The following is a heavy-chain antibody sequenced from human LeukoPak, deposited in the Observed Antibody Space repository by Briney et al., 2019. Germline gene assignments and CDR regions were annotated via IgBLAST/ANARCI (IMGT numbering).Heavy chain of an antibody. CDR1: GFTVSINS. Sequence: GGSLRLSCTVSGFTVSINSMSWVRQAPGKGLEWVSFIYSDNTHYSDSVKGRFIISRDNAENSLYLEMHSLRAEDTAVYYCARDPYSGSYSVGYYYYYMDVWGKGTTVTVSS. D-gene: IGHD1-26*01. J-gene: IGHJ6*03. CDR2: IYSDNT. CDR3: ARDPYSGSYSVGYYYYYMDV. V-gene: IGHV3-53*01.